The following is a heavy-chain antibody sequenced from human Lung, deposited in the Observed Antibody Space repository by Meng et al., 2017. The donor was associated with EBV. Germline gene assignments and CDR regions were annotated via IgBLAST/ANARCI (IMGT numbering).Heavy chain of an antibody. CDR3: AKGRYSSSWYKGWFDP. V-gene: IGHV3-21*01. CDR2: ISSSSYI. D-gene: IGHD6-13*01. Sequence: EVQLVESGGXLVKPGGXLRLSCAASGFTFSSYSMNWVRQAPGKGLEWVSSISSSSYIYYADSVKGRFTISRDNAKNSLYLQMNSLRAEDTAVYYCAKGRYSSSWYKGWFDPWGQGTLVTVSS. J-gene: IGHJ5*02. CDR1: GFTFSSYS.